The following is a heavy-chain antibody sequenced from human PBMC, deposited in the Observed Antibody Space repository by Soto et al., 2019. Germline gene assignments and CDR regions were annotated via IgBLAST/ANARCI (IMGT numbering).Heavy chain of an antibody. J-gene: IGHJ4*02. CDR2: IYYSGST. CDR1: GGSISSYY. D-gene: IGHD6-13*01. CDR3: ARARGYSSSFIDS. V-gene: IGHV4-59*01. Sequence: PSETLSLTCTVSGGSISSYYWSWIRQPPGKGLEWIGYIYYSGSTNYNPSLKSRVTISVDTSKNQFSLKLSSVTAADTAVYYCARARGYSSSFIDSWGQGTLVTVSS.